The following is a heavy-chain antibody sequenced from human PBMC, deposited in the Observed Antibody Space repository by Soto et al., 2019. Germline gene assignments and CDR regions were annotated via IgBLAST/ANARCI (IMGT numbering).Heavy chain of an antibody. J-gene: IGHJ4*02. V-gene: IGHV4-34*01. CDR3: ARDFAYFDS. CDR2: INHSGST. CDR1: GGSFSGYY. Sequence: SETLSLTCAVYGGSFSGYYWSWIRQPPGKGLEWIGEINHSGSTNYNPSLKSRVTISMDTSKNQFSLNLDSVTAADTAVYFCARDFAYFDSWGQGTLVTVSS. D-gene: IGHD3-3*01.